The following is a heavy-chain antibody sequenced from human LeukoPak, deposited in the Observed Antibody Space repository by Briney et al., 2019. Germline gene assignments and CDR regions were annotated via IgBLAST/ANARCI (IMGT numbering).Heavy chain of an antibody. CDR2: IYRTGST. V-gene: IGHV4-4*02. CDR3: ARDGYSYGRPYFDY. J-gene: IGHJ4*02. CDR1: GDSIDSNNW. Sequence: SGTLSLTCAVSGDSIDSNNWWTWVRQPPGKGLEWIGEIYRTGSTNYNPSLKSRVTISVDKSKNQFSLKLTSVTAADTAVYYCARDGYSYGRPYFDYWGQGTLVTVSS. D-gene: IGHD5-18*01.